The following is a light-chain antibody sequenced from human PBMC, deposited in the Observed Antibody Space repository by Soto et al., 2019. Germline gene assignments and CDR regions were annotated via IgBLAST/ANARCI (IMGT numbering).Light chain of an antibody. CDR3: QQRSIWPLT. CDR2: AAS. Sequence: ESVLTHAPGTLSLSPGERATLSCRASQSVTSSYLAWYQQKPGQAPRLLIYAASSRATGIPARFSGSGSGTDFTLTISSLEAEDFAVYYCQQRSIWPLTFGQGTRLEIK. CDR1: QSVTSSY. V-gene: IGKV3D-20*02. J-gene: IGKJ5*01.